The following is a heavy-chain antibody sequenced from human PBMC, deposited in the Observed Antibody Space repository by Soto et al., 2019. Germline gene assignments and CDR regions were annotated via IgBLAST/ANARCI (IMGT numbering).Heavy chain of an antibody. Sequence: GGSLRLSCAASGFTFDDYAMHWVRQVPGKGPEWVSGINWNSGSIGYGDSVKGRFAISRDNAKNSLHLQMNSLSAEDTAFYYCVKDETINWYSGHFRHWGQGTLVTVSS. CDR2: INWNSGSI. CDR3: VKDETINWYSGHFRH. D-gene: IGHD1-26*01. J-gene: IGHJ1*01. V-gene: IGHV3-9*01. CDR1: GFTFDDYA.